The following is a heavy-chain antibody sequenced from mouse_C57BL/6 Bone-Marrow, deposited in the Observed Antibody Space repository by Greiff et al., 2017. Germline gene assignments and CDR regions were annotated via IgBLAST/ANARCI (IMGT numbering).Heavy chain of an antibody. CDR1: GYSFTGYF. CDR2: INPYNGDT. Sequence: VQLQQSGPELVKPGDSVKISCKASGYSFTGYFMNWVMQSHGKSLEWIGRINPYNGDTFYNQKFKGKATLTVDKSSSTAHIELRSLTSEASAVYYCGRHDSDWGFAYWGQGTLVTVSA. CDR3: GRHDSDWGFAY. V-gene: IGHV1-20*01. D-gene: IGHD2-12*01. J-gene: IGHJ3*01.